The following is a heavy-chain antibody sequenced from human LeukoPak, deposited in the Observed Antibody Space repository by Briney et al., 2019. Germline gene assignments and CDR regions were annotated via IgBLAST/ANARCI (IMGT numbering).Heavy chain of an antibody. J-gene: IGHJ6*02. D-gene: IGHD2-15*01. CDR3: ARSPYCSGGSCYSSYYYYGMDV. V-gene: IGHV1-69*01. CDR2: IIPIFGTA. Sequence: SVKVSCKASGGTFSSYAISWVRQAPGQGLEWMGGIIPIFGTASYAQKFQGRVTITADESTSTAYTELSSLRSEDTAVYYCARSPYCSGGSCYSSYYYYGMDVWGQGTTVTVSS. CDR1: GGTFSSYA.